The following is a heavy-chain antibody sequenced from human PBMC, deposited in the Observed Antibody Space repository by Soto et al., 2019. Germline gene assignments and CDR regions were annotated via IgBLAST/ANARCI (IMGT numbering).Heavy chain of an antibody. J-gene: IGHJ6*02. CDR1: GYSITSYW. CDR2: IDPSDSYT. D-gene: IGHD2-2*01. V-gene: IGHV5-10-1*01. Sequence: PGESLKISCNGSGYSITSYWISRVLQMPGKGLEWGGRIDPSDSYTNYSPSFQGHVTISADKSISTAYLQWSSLKASDTAMYYCARARVSVVPAATDYYGMDVWGQGTTVTVSS. CDR3: ARARVSVVPAATDYYGMDV.